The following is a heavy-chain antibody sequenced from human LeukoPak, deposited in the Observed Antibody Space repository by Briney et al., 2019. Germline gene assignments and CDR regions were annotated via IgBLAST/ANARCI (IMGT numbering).Heavy chain of an antibody. CDR3: AKASRFGYSYGPREYFYYMDV. CDR1: GFTFSSYA. CDR2: ISGSGGST. D-gene: IGHD5-18*01. Sequence: GGSLRLSCAASGFTFSSYAMSWVRQAPGKGLEWVSTISGSGGSTYYADSVKGRFTISRDNSKNTLYLQMNSLRAEDTAVYYCAKASRFGYSYGPREYFYYMDVWGKGTTVTISS. J-gene: IGHJ6*03. V-gene: IGHV3-23*01.